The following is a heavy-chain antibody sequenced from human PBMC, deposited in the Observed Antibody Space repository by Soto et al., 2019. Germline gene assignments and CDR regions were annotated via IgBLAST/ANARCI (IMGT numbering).Heavy chain of an antibody. Sequence: QLQLQESGPGLVKPSETLSLTCTVSGDSISSSSYYWGWIRQPPGKGLEWIGSIYYSGSTYYNPSLKSRVTISVDTSKNQFSLKLSSVTAADTAVYYCACINSYGYYYYYYGMDVWGQGTTVTVSS. CDR1: GDSISSSSYY. J-gene: IGHJ6*02. V-gene: IGHV4-39*01. CDR2: IYYSGST. CDR3: ACINSYGYYYYYYGMDV. D-gene: IGHD5-18*01.